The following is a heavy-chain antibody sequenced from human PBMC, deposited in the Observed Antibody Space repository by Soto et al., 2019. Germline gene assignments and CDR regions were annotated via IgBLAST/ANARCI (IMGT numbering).Heavy chain of an antibody. CDR3: AREWSSSHRLYDY. V-gene: IGHV3-21*04. CDR1: GFTFSSYS. CDR2: ISGSSSYI. Sequence: GGSLRLSCAASGFTFSSYSMNWVRQAPGKGLEWVSSISGSSSYIYYADSVKGRFTISRDNAKNSLYLQMNSLRAEDTAVYYCAREWSSSHRLYDYWGQGTLVTVSS. D-gene: IGHD6-13*01. J-gene: IGHJ4*02.